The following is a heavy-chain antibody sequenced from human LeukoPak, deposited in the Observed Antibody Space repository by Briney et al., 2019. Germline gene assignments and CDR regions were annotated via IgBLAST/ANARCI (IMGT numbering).Heavy chain of an antibody. Sequence: ASVKVSCKASGYTFTSYAMHWVRQAPGQRLEWMGWINAGNGNTKYSQKFQGRVTITRDTSASTAYMELSSLRSEDTAVYYCASWPRDSSSWYVNPWYFDLWGRGTLVTVSS. CDR2: INAGNGNT. J-gene: IGHJ2*01. CDR1: GYTFTSYA. D-gene: IGHD6-13*01. V-gene: IGHV1-3*01. CDR3: ASWPRDSSSWYVNPWYFDL.